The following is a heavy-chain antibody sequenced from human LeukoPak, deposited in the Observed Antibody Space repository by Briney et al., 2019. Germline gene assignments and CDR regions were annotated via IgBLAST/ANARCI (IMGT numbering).Heavy chain of an antibody. CDR1: GFTVSSSY. Sequence: PGGSLRLSCAASGFTVSSSYMYWVRQAPGKGLEWVSFLYRGDSAIYAESVRGRFTISRGNSKNTLYLLMNSLIPEDTAVYYCAREVVSTPSYFDSWGQGTLVTVSS. CDR3: AREVVSTPSYFDS. V-gene: IGHV3-53*01. CDR2: LYRGDSA. D-gene: IGHD2-15*01. J-gene: IGHJ4*02.